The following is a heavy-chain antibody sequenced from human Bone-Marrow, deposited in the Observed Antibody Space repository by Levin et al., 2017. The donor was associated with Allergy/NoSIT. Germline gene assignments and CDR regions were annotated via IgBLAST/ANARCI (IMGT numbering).Heavy chain of an antibody. CDR3: ARGVYYYYYMDV. CDR2: IIPILGTT. CDR1: GGTFNTNV. J-gene: IGHJ6*03. Sequence: KSGGSLRLSCKTSGGTFNTNVFSWVRQAPGHGLEWMGGIIPILGTTYHAQKFQGRVTITADDSTSTVYMELSSLRSEDTAVYYCARGVYYYYYMDVWGKGTTVTVSS. V-gene: IGHV1-69*01.